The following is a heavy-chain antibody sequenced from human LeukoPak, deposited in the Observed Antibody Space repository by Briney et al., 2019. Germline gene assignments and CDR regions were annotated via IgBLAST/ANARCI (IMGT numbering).Heavy chain of an antibody. J-gene: IGHJ4*02. CDR2: INHSGST. D-gene: IGHD1-14*01. V-gene: IGHV4-34*01. CDR3: ARREPESLDY. Sequence: SETLSLTCAVYGGSFSGYYWSWIRQPPGKGLEWIGEINHSGSTNYNPSLKSRVTISVDTSKNQFSLKLSSVTAADTAVYYCARREPESLDYWGQGTLVTVSS. CDR1: GGSFSGYY.